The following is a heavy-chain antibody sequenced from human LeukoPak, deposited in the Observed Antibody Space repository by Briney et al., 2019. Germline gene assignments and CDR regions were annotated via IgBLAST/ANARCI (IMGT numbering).Heavy chain of an antibody. CDR3: ARYCTNGVCYIDAFDI. J-gene: IGHJ3*02. D-gene: IGHD2-8*01. Sequence: SETLSLTCTVSGGSISSYYWSWIRQPPGKGLEWIGYISYSGSTNYTPSLKSRVTISVDTSTNQFSLKLSSVTAADTAVYYCARYCTNGVCYIDAFDIWGQGTMVTVS. CDR2: ISYSGST. CDR1: GGSISSYY. V-gene: IGHV4-59*01.